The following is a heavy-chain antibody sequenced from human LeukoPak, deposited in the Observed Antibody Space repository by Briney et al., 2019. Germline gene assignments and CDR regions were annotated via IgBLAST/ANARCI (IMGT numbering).Heavy chain of an antibody. CDR2: INPTGGTT. V-gene: IGHV1-46*01. CDR3: ARTSVTAPLGAFGI. D-gene: IGHD6-6*01. J-gene: IGHJ3*02. Sequence: GASVKVSCKAFGYIFTSYYMHWVRQAPGQGLEWMAIINPTGGTTAYAQKFQGRVTVTRDTSTSTVYMELSSLRSDDTAVYYCARTSVTAPLGAFGIWGQGTMVTVSS. CDR1: GYIFTSYY.